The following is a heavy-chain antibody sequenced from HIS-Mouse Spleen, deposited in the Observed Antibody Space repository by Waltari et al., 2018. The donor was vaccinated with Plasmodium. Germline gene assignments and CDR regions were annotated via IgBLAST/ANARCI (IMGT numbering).Heavy chain of an antibody. J-gene: IGHJ4*02. CDR2: ISYDGSNK. Sequence: QVQLVESGGGVVQPGRSLRLSCAASGFTFSSYGMHWVRKAPGKGLDWVAVISYDGSNKYYADSVKGRFTISRDNSKNTLYLQMNSLRAEDTAVYYCAKEGYSSGVFFFDYWGQGTLVTVSS. CDR3: AKEGYSSGVFFFDY. D-gene: IGHD6-19*01. CDR1: GFTFSSYG. V-gene: IGHV3-30*18.